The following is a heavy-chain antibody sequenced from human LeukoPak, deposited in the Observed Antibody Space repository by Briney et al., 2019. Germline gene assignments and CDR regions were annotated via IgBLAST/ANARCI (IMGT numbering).Heavy chain of an antibody. CDR2: ISSSSSYI. J-gene: IGHJ4*02. D-gene: IGHD6-19*01. CDR3: ARVSAVAGTCFDY. CDR1: GFTFSSYS. V-gene: IGHV3-21*01. Sequence: PGGSLRLSCAASGFTFSSYSMNWVRQAPGKGLEWVSSISSSSSYIYYADSVKGRFTISRDNAKNSLYLQMNSLRAEDTAVYYCARVSAVAGTCFDYWGQGTLVTVSS.